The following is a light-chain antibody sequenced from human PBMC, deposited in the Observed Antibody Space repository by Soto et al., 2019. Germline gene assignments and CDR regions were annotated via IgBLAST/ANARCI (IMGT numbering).Light chain of an antibody. J-gene: IGKJ4*01. Sequence: DIQLTQSPSPLSASVGDRVTITCRASQSISRYLNWYQQKPGKAPKVLIYAASILRSGFPSRFSGSGSGTEFTLTISSLQPEDFGTYYCQQSYSGLTFGGGTKVDIK. V-gene: IGKV1-39*01. CDR3: QQSYSGLT. CDR1: QSISRY. CDR2: AAS.